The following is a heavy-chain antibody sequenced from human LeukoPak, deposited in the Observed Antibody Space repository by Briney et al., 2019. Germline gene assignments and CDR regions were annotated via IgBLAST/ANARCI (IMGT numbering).Heavy chain of an antibody. CDR3: ARDHPRPTIDY. V-gene: IGHV3-30*03. Sequence: GGSLRLSCAASGFTFSTYGMHWVRQAPGKGLEWVAVISFDGSNKYHADSLKGRFTISRDNSKNTLYLQMNSLRAEDTAVYYCARDHPRPTIDYWGQGTLVTVSS. CDR1: GFTFSTYG. J-gene: IGHJ4*02. CDR2: ISFDGSNK.